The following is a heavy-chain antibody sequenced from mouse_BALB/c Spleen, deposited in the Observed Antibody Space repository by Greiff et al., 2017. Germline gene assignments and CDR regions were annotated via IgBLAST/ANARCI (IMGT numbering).Heavy chain of an antibody. Sequence: EVKLMESGGGLVKPGGSLKLSCAASGFAFSSYDMSWVRQTPEKRLEWVAYISSGGGSTYYPDTVKGRFTISRDNAKNTLYLQMSSLKSEDTAMYYCARQGGYAWFAYWGQGTLVTVSA. V-gene: IGHV5-12-1*01. J-gene: IGHJ3*01. CDR2: ISSGGGST. CDR3: ARQGGYAWFAY. D-gene: IGHD2-2*01. CDR1: GFAFSSYD.